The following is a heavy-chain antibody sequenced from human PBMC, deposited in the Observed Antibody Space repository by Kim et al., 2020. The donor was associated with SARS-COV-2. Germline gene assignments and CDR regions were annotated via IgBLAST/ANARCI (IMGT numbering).Heavy chain of an antibody. Sequence: GGSLRLSCAASGFTFSSYWMSWVRQAPGKGLEWVANIKQDGSEKYYVDSVKGRFTISRDNAKNSLYLQMNSLRAEDTAVYYCARGESYSSGWYGTWYYGMDVWGQGTTVTVSS. D-gene: IGHD6-19*01. V-gene: IGHV3-7*01. CDR2: IKQDGSEK. CDR3: ARGESYSSGWYGTWYYGMDV. J-gene: IGHJ6*02. CDR1: GFTFSSYW.